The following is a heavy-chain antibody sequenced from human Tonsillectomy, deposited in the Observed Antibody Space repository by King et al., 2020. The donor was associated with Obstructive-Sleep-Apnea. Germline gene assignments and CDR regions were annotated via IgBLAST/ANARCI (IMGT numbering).Heavy chain of an antibody. Sequence: QLVQSGGGLVQPGGSLRLSCAASGFTVRSHYMSWVRQAPGKGLEWGSVLYSCGSKYYADSVKGRFTIPRDNSKNTLYLQMNSLVAEDTAVYYCARDRYYDQDYWGQGTLVTVSS. J-gene: IGHJ4*02. CDR1: GFTVRSHY. V-gene: IGHV3-66*01. CDR3: ARDRYYDQDY. CDR2: LYSCGSK. D-gene: IGHD3-3*01.